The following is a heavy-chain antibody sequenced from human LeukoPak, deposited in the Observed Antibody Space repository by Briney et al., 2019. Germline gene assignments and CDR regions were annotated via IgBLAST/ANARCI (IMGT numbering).Heavy chain of an antibody. CDR1: GGSFSGYY. CDR2: INHSGST. Sequence: SETLSLTCAVYGGSFSGYYWSWIRQPPGKGLEWIGEINHSGSTNYNPSLKSRVTISVDTSKNQFSLKLSSVTAADTAVYYCAGEMRATGASIDYWGQGTLVTVSS. CDR3: AGEMRATGASIDY. V-gene: IGHV4-34*01. J-gene: IGHJ4*02. D-gene: IGHD1-14*01.